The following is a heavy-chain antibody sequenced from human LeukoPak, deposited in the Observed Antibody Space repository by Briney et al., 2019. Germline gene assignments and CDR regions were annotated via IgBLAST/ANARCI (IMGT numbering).Heavy chain of an antibody. CDR1: GFTFSSYS. CDR2: ISSSSSYI. CDR3: ARVAYGGNSGTYYFDY. J-gene: IGHJ4*02. Sequence: PGGSLRLSCAASGFTFSSYSMNWVRQAPGKGLEWVSSISSSSSYIYYADSVKGRFTIFRDNAKNSLYLQMNSLRAEDTAVYYCARVAYGGNSGTYYFDYWGQGTLVTVSS. V-gene: IGHV3-21*01. D-gene: IGHD4-23*01.